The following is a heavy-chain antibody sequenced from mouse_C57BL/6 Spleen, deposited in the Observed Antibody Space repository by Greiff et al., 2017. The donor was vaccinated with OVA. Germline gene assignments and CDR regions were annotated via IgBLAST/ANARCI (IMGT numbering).Heavy chain of an antibody. J-gene: IGHJ2*01. V-gene: IGHV3-6*01. CDR2: ISYDGSN. D-gene: IGHD4-1*01. Sequence: DVKLQESGPGLVKPSQSLSLTCSVTGYSITSGYYWNWIRQFPGNKLEWMGYISYDGSNNYNPSLKNRISITRDTSKNQFFLKLNSVTTEDTATYYCAANYYFDYWGQGTTLTVSS. CDR1: GYSITSGYY. CDR3: AANYYFDY.